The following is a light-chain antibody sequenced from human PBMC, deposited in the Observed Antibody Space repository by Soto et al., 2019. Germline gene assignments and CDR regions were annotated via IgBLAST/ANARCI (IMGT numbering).Light chain of an antibody. CDR2: DAS. Sequence: EIVLTQSPATLSLSPGERATLSCRASQSVSSYLAWYQQKPGQAPRLLIYDASNRATGIPARFSGSGSGTDFTLTISSLEPEDFAVYYCKQRSNWPPGFGQGTKVDIK. CDR1: QSVSSY. J-gene: IGKJ1*01. V-gene: IGKV3-11*01. CDR3: KQRSNWPPG.